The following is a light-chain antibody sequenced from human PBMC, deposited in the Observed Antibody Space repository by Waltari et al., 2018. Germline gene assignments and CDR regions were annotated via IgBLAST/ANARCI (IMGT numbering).Light chain of an antibody. CDR1: KLGSKY. CDR3: QTWDSNTDVF. V-gene: IGLV3-1*01. J-gene: IGLJ2*01. CDR2: QDR. Sequence: SYELTQPPSVSVSPGQTARITCSGTKLGSKYTSWYQRKPGQSPVVVIYQDRKRPSGIPERFSGSSSADMAALTFSDPQPAADADYFCQTWDSNTDVFFGGGTTLTVI.